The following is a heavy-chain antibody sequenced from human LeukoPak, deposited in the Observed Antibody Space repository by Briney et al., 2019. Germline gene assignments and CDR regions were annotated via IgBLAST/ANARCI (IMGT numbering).Heavy chain of an antibody. CDR3: AVNQLGGVYSYGLSQPAYY. CDR1: GYTFTGYY. Sequence: GASVKVSCKASGYTFTGYYMHWVRQAPGQGLEWMGWINPNSGGTNYAQKFQGRVTMTRDTSISTAYMELSRLRSDDTAVYYCAVNQLGGVYSYGLSQPAYYWGQGTLVTVSS. J-gene: IGHJ4*02. CDR2: INPNSGGT. D-gene: IGHD5-18*01. V-gene: IGHV1-2*02.